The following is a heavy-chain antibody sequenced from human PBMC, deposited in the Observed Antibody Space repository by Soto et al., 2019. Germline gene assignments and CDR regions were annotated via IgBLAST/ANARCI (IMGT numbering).Heavy chain of an antibody. CDR3: AKVEGVVYFDWLSRPDAFDI. CDR2: ISYDGSNK. CDR1: GFTFSSYG. V-gene: IGHV3-30*18. D-gene: IGHD3-9*01. Sequence: GGSLRLSCAASGFTFSSYGMHWVRQAPGKGLEWVAVISYDGSNKYYADSVKGRFTISRDNSKNTLYLQMNSLRAEDTAVYYCAKVEGVVYFDWLSRPDAFDIWGQGTMVTVSS. J-gene: IGHJ3*02.